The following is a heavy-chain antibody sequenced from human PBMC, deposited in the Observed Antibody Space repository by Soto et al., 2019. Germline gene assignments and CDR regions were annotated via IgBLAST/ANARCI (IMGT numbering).Heavy chain of an antibody. D-gene: IGHD2-21*02. CDR3: ANGRARDCPGCRLDY. CDR2: VSGSGDST. Sequence: EVQLLESGGGLAQPGGSLRLSCAASAFTFSSYAMSWVRQAPGKGLEWVSAVSGSGDSTYYADSVKGRFTISRDNSKLSLYLQLPSLSAEDTAVYYCANGRARDCPGCRLDYRGQGTLVTVSS. V-gene: IGHV3-23*01. J-gene: IGHJ4*02. CDR1: AFTFSSYA.